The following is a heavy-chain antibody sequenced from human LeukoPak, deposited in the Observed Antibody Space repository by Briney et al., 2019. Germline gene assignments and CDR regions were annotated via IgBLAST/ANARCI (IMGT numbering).Heavy chain of an antibody. CDR2: IYYSGST. V-gene: IGHV4-39*01. CDR3: AYNVVMTATVAYYFDY. D-gene: IGHD4-23*01. Sequence: SETLSLTCTVSGGSISSSSYYWGWIRQPPGKGLEWIGSIYYSGSTYYNPSLKSRVTISVDTSKNQFSLKLSSVTAADSAVYYCAYNVVMTATVAYYFDYWGQGTLVTVSS. J-gene: IGHJ4*02. CDR1: GGSISSSSYY.